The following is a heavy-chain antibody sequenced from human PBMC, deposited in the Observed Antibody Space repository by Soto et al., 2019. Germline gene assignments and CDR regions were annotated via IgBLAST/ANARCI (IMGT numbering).Heavy chain of an antibody. Sequence: QVRLVQSGAEVKKPGSSANVSCKASGGTFSTYVITWVRQAPGQGLEWMGGIIPFFGTKNYAQKFQGRVTITADESTTTAYMELSSLRSEDTAMYYCARGSSGVMSHWGQGTLVTVSS. CDR3: ARGSSGVMSH. CDR2: IIPFFGTK. J-gene: IGHJ4*02. D-gene: IGHD6-19*01. CDR1: GGTFSTYV. V-gene: IGHV1-69*01.